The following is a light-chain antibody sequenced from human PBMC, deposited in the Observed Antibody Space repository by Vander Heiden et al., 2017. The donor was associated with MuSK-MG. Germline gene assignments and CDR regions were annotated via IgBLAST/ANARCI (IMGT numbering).Light chain of an antibody. CDR1: QSISSW. CDR2: KAS. V-gene: IGKV1-5*03. Sequence: DIQMTQSPSTLSASVGDRVTITCRASQSISSWLAWYQQKPGKVPNLLMYKASSLESGVPSRFSGSGSGTEFTLTISSLQPDDFATYYCQQYNSYPSFGQGTKVEIK. J-gene: IGKJ1*01. CDR3: QQYNSYPS.